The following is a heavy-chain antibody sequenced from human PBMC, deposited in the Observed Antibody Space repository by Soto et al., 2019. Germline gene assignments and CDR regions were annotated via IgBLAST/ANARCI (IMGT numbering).Heavy chain of an antibody. CDR2: IWYDGSNK. CDR1: GFTFSSYG. V-gene: IGHV3-33*01. D-gene: IGHD4-17*01. CDR3: ARAVGDYEPYYYYGMDV. J-gene: IGHJ6*02. Sequence: QVQLVESGGGVVQPGRSLRLSCAASGFTFSSYGMHWVRQAPGKGLEWVAVIWYDGSNKYYADPVKGRFTISRDNSKNTLYLQMNSLRAEDTAVYYCARAVGDYEPYYYYGMDVWGQGTTVTVSS.